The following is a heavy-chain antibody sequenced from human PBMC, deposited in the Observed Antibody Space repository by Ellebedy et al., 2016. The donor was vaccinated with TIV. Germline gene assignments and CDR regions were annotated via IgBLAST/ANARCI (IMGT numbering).Heavy chain of an antibody. D-gene: IGHD4-17*01. CDR1: GFTFISYG. CDR3: ARAIYGASYL. CDR2: ISYDGNNK. Sequence: GGSLRLSCTASGFTFISYGMHWFRQAPGKGLEWVTIISYDGNNKFYLDSVKGRFSISRDDSKNTLYLQMNSLRPEDTAVYYCARAIYGASYLWGRGTLVTVSS. J-gene: IGHJ2*01. V-gene: IGHV3-30*19.